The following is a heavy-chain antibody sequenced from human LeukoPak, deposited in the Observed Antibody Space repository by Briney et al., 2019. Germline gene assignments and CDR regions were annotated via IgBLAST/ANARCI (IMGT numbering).Heavy chain of an antibody. CDR1: GFTFGTHD. V-gene: IGHV3-23*01. CDR3: AKGGYFNFEN. J-gene: IGHJ3*02. Sequence: PGGSLRLSCAASGFTFGTHDMQWVRQAPGKGLEWVSGISRNGLTYYSDSVRGGFTISRHNSKDTTYLQMSSLRAEDTAVYYCAKGGYFNFENWGQGTVVSVSS. CDR2: ISRNGLT. D-gene: IGHD2-2*03.